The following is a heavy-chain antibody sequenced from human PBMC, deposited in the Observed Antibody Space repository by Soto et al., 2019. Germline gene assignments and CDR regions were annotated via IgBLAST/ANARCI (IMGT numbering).Heavy chain of an antibody. D-gene: IGHD4-17*01. CDR2: IYYSGST. J-gene: IGHJ2*01. CDR1: GGSISSSSYY. Sequence: QLQLQESGPGLVKPSETLSLTCTVSGGSISSSSYYWGWIRQPPGKGLEWIGSIYYSGSTYYNPSLKSRVTISVDTSKNQFSLKLSSVTAADTAVYYCARRSKSQYGDYWYFDLWGRGTLVTVSS. V-gene: IGHV4-39*01. CDR3: ARRSKSQYGDYWYFDL.